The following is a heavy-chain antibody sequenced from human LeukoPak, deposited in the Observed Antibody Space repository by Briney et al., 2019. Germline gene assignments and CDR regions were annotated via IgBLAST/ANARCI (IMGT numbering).Heavy chain of an antibody. D-gene: IGHD3-3*01. CDR1: GYAFTSYG. J-gene: IGHJ4*02. CDR3: AREGPDYDFWSGPTSLDY. Sequence: ASVKVSCKASGYAFTSYGISWVRQAPGQGLEWMGWISAYNGNTNYAQKLQGRVTMTTDTSTSTAYMELRSLRSDDTAVYYCAREGPDYDFWSGPTSLDYWGQGTLVTVSS. CDR2: ISAYNGNT. V-gene: IGHV1-18*01.